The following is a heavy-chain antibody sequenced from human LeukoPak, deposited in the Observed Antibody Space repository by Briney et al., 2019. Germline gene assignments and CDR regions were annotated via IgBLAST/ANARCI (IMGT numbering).Heavy chain of an antibody. D-gene: IGHD3-3*01. Sequence: PGGSLRLSCAASGFTFSSYGMHWVRQAPGKGLEWVSYISSSSSYTNYAGSVKGRFIISRDDAKNSLYLQMNSLRAEDTAVYYCARESGYPDYWGQGTLVTVSS. CDR1: GFTFSSYG. CDR2: ISSSSSYT. J-gene: IGHJ4*02. CDR3: ARESGYPDY. V-gene: IGHV3-21*05.